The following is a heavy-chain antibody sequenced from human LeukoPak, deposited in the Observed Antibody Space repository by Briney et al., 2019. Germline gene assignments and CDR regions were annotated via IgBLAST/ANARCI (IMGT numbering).Heavy chain of an antibody. D-gene: IGHD4-17*01. Sequence: PSETLSLTCAVSGVSFDDYYWSWVRQTPGKGVEWIGEINHSGYTNDSPSLKSRVTLSIDTSRKQFSLNLRSVTVADAGIYYCTRMTTGHDYWGQETLVTVSS. CDR3: TRMTTGHDY. CDR1: GVSFDDYY. J-gene: IGHJ4*02. V-gene: IGHV4-34*01. CDR2: INHSGYT.